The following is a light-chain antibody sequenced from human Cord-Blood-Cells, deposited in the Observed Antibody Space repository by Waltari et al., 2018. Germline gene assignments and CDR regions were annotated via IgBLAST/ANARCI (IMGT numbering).Light chain of an antibody. CDR1: SSNIGSNY. J-gene: IGLJ3*02. Sequence: QSVLTQPPSASGTPGQRVTISCSGSSSNIGSNYVYWYQQLPGTAPKLLIYRNNQRASGVPDRFSGSTSGTSASLAISGLRSEDEADYYCAAWDDSLSGSWVFGGGTKLTVL. CDR2: RNN. V-gene: IGLV1-47*01. CDR3: AAWDDSLSGSWV.